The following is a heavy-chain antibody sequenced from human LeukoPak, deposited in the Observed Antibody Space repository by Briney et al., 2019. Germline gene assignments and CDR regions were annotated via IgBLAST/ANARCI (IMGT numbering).Heavy chain of an antibody. V-gene: IGHV1-69*05. CDR2: IIPIFGTA. D-gene: IGHD3-3*01. CDR1: GGTFSSYA. CDR3: AMSGYWLAFDY. J-gene: IGHJ4*02. Sequence: SVKVSCKASGGTFSSYAISWVRQAPGQGLEWMGRIIPIFGTANYAQKFQGRVTITTDESTSTAYMGLSSLRSEDTAVYYCAMSGYWLAFDYWGQGTLVTVSS.